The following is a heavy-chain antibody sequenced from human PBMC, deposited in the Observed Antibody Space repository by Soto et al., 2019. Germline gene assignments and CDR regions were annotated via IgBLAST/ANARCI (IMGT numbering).Heavy chain of an antibody. CDR3: ASTGPGTVKGFDI. Sequence: SVKVSCKASGGTFSSYAISWVRQAPGQGLEWMGGIIPIFGTANYAQKFQGRVTITADKSTSTAYMELSSLRSEDTAVYYCASTGPGTVKGFDIWGQGTMVTVTS. J-gene: IGHJ3*02. D-gene: IGHD3-10*01. CDR2: IIPIFGTA. V-gene: IGHV1-69*06. CDR1: GGTFSSYA.